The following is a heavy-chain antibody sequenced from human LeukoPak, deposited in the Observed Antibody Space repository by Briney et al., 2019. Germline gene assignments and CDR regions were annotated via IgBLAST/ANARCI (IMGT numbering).Heavy chain of an antibody. J-gene: IGHJ4*02. CDR3: ASQVVVTDPFDY. CDR1: GFTVSSNY. CDR2: IYSGGST. Sequence: AGGSLRLSCAASGFTVSSNYMSWVRQAPGKGLEWVSVIYSGGSTYYADSVKGRFTISRDNSKNTLYLQMNSLRAEDTAVYYCASQVVVTDPFDYWGQGTLVTVSS. D-gene: IGHD2-21*02. V-gene: IGHV3-53*01.